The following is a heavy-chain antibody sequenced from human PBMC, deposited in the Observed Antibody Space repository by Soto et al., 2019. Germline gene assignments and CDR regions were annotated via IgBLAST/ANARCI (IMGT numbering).Heavy chain of an antibody. J-gene: IGHJ4*02. D-gene: IGHD6-13*01. Sequence: GGSLRLSCAASAFTFSSYGMHWVRQAPGKGLEWVAVIWYDGSKKYYADSMKGRLTISRDNSKNTLYLQINSLRAGDTAVYYCARGPHRIAAADTRYYFDYWGQGTLVTSPQ. V-gene: IGHV3-33*01. CDR2: IWYDGSKK. CDR3: ARGPHRIAAADTRYYFDY. CDR1: AFTFSSYG.